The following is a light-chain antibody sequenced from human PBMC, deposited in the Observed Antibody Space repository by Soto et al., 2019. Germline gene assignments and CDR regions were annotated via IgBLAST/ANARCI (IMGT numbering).Light chain of an antibody. CDR3: MQAVQTLT. CDR2: FGS. CDR1: QSLLHSNGNTY. V-gene: IGKV2-28*01. Sequence: DIVMTQSPLSLPVTPGEPASISCRSSQSLLHSNGNTYLEWYLQKPGQSPQLLIFFGSHRASGVPDRFSGSGSGTDFTLKISRVEAEDVGVYYCMQAVQTLTFGGGTKVEIK. J-gene: IGKJ4*01.